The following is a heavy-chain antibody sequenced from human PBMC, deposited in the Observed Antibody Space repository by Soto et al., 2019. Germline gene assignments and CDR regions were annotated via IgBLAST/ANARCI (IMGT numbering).Heavy chain of an antibody. CDR1: GCSFTSDNW. V-gene: IGHV4-4*02. D-gene: IGHD1-7*01. Sequence: XETLSLTCSVSGCSFTSDNWWTWVRQPPGQGLEWIGEIYRTGSTNYNPSLKSRVTISLDKSENQFSLKVTSLTAADTAVYYCASRDPGTSVDYWGQGTLVTVSS. J-gene: IGHJ4*02. CDR3: ASRDPGTSVDY. CDR2: IYRTGST.